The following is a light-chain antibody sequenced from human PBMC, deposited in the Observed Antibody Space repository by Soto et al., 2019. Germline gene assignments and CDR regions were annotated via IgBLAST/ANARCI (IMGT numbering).Light chain of an antibody. CDR3: QQYYSTPQT. J-gene: IGKJ1*01. CDR1: QSVLYSSNNKNY. V-gene: IGKV4-1*01. CDR2: WAS. Sequence: DIVMTQSPDSLAVSLGERATINCKSSQSVLYSSNNKNYLAWYQQKPGQPPKLLIYWASTRESGVPDRFSGSGSGTDFPLTISSLQAEDVAVYYCQQYYSTPQTFGQGDKVEIK.